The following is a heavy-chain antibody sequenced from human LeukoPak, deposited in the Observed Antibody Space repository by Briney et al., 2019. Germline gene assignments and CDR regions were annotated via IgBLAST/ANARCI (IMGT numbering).Heavy chain of an antibody. D-gene: IGHD3-16*01. J-gene: IGHJ5*01. Sequence: RGSLRLSCAASGFTFSSYEMNWVRQAPGKGLEWVSYISSSGSTIYYADSVEGRFIISRDNSKNSLYRQMNSLRAEDTAVYYCARGKEGRYSYIDSWGQGTLVTVSS. CDR3: ARGKEGRYSYIDS. V-gene: IGHV3-48*03. CDR1: GFTFSSYE. CDR2: ISSSGSTI.